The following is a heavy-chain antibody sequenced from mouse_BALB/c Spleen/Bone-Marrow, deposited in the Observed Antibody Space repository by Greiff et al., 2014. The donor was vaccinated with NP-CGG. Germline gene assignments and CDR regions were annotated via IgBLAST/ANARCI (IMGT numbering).Heavy chain of an antibody. CDR3: ARYYGSSYYAMDY. CDR1: GYSITSDYA. D-gene: IGHD1-1*01. Sequence: EVQLQQSGPGLVKPSQSLSLTCTVTGYSITSDYAWNWIRQFPGNKLEWMGYISYSGSTSYNPSLKSRISITRDTSKSQFFLQLNSVTTEDTATYYCARYYGSSYYAMDYWGQGTSVTVSS. CDR2: ISYSGST. V-gene: IGHV3-2*02. J-gene: IGHJ4*01.